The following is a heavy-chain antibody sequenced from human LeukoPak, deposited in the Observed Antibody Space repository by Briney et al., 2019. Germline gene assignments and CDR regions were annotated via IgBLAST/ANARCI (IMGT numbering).Heavy chain of an antibody. CDR2: IYCSGTT. CDR3: ATTAYYYYVDV. CDR1: GASVNSGGYY. J-gene: IGHJ6*03. D-gene: IGHD1-26*01. Sequence: SQTLSLTCSVSGASVNSGGYYWGWIRQHPGKGLEWIGYIYCSGTTYYNPSLENRLTISLDTPTNQFSLKLGSVTAADTAVYYCATTAYYYYVDVWGKGTTVTVSS. V-gene: IGHV4-31*03.